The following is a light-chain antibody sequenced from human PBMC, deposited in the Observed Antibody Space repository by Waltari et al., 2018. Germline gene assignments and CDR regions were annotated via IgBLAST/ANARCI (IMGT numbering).Light chain of an antibody. Sequence: QSALTQPASVSGSPGQSITISCTGTSSDVGGYNYVSWYQQHPGKAPKLMIYEVSNRPSGVSNRFSGSKSGNTASLTISALQAEDEADYDCSSDTSSSTLGVFGGGTKLTVL. J-gene: IGLJ2*01. CDR2: EVS. CDR3: SSDTSSSTLGV. V-gene: IGLV2-14*01. CDR1: SSDVGGYNY.